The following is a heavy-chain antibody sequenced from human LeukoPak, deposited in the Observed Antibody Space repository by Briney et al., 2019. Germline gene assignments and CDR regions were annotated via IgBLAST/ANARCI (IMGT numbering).Heavy chain of an antibody. CDR2: IWSDGSNE. V-gene: IGHV3-33*06. CDR1: GFTLSYYG. Sequence: GRSLRLSCAASGFTLSYYGMHWVRQAPGKGLEWVALIWSDGSNENYADSVKGRFTISRDTSRNTLYLQMHSLRAEDTAVYYCAKDREDGYNYSYFDYWGQGTLVTVSS. CDR3: AKDREDGYNYSYFDY. D-gene: IGHD5-24*01. J-gene: IGHJ4*02.